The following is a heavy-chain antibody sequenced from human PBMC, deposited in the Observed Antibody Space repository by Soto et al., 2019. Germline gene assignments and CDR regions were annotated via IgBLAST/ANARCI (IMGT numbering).Heavy chain of an antibody. CDR3: ARATTVTTFDY. V-gene: IGHV1-2*04. CDR1: GYTFTGYY. Sequence: ASVKVSCKXSGYTFTGYYMHWVRQAPGQGLEWTGWINPNSGGTNYAQKFQGWVTMTRDTSISTAYMELSRLRSDDTAVYYCARATTVTTFDYWGQGTLVTVSS. CDR2: INPNSGGT. D-gene: IGHD4-17*01. J-gene: IGHJ4*02.